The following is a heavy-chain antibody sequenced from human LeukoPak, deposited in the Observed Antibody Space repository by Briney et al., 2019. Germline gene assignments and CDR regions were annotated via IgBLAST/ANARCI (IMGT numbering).Heavy chain of an antibody. CDR1: GFSFTNW. CDR2: INPDGSEK. J-gene: IGHJ4*02. CDR3: ARPFIMVRGVLGY. D-gene: IGHD3-10*01. Sequence: PGGSLRLSCTASGFSFTNWMTWVRQAPGKGLEWVGNINPDGSEKFYVDSVRGRFTISRDNARSSVYLQMTSLRADDTAVYYCARPFIMVRGVLGYWGQGTLVTVSS. V-gene: IGHV3-7*01.